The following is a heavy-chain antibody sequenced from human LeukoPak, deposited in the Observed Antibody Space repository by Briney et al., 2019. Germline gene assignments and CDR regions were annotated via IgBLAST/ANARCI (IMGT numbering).Heavy chain of an antibody. D-gene: IGHD6-13*01. V-gene: IGHV3-21*01. CDR3: ARVAVAGPTGWFDP. CDR2: ISSTSSYI. Sequence: PGGSLRLSCAASGFTLNSYTLSWVRQAPGKGLERVPSISSTSSYIHYADSVKGRFTISRDNPDNVVYLQMNSLRAEDTAVYYCARVAVAGPTGWFDPWGQGTLVTVSS. CDR1: GFTLNSYT. J-gene: IGHJ5*02.